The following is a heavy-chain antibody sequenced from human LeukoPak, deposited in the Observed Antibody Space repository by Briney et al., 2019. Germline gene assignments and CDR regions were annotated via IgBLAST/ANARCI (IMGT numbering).Heavy chain of an antibody. Sequence: GGSLRLSCAASGFSFSSYAMSWVRQAPGKGLEWVSALIGTGRSTYYADSVRGRFTVSRDNSKNTLFLQVNSLRAEDTAVYYCAKGGDSSSWLFDFWGQGTLVTVSS. CDR3: AKGGDSSSWLFDF. V-gene: IGHV3-23*01. CDR1: GFSFSSYA. J-gene: IGHJ4*02. CDR2: LIGTGRST. D-gene: IGHD6-13*01.